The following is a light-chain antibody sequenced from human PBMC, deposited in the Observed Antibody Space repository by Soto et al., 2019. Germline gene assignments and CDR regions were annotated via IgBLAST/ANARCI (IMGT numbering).Light chain of an antibody. CDR2: GSS. V-gene: IGKV1-5*01. CDR1: QSISSW. Sequence: DIQMTQSPSTLSASVGDRVTITCRASQSISSWLAWYQQKPGKAPKLLIYGSSNRATGIPDRFIGSGSGTDFTLTIIRLEPEDFAVYYCQQYGSSPPTFGQGTKLEI. J-gene: IGKJ2*01. CDR3: QQYGSSPPT.